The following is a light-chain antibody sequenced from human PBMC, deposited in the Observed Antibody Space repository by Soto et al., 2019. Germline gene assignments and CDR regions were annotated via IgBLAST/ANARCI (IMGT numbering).Light chain of an antibody. CDR1: QSGSSSY. J-gene: IGKJ1*01. V-gene: IGKV3-20*01. CDR3: QKYGSSPRT. CDR2: CES. Sequence: ENMLTHSPGTLSLPRRARANLSCRARQSGSSSYLAWYQQNPGQAPTLLIYCESSRATGGPDRFSGSGSGTDLTLTISRLEPEDFAVYYCQKYGSSPRTCGQGTKVDI.